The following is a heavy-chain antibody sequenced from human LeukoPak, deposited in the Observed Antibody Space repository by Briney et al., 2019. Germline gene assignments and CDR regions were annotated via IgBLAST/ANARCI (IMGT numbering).Heavy chain of an antibody. CDR1: GGSISSSSYY. D-gene: IGHD4-17*01. V-gene: IGHV4-39*01. CDR2: IYYSGST. J-gene: IGHJ4*02. CDR3: ASLSRRRVTTQPKDSDY. Sequence: SSETLSLTCTVSGGSISSSSYYWGWIRQPPGKGLEWIGSIYYSGSTYYNPSLKSRVTISVDTSKNQFSLKLSSVTAADTAVYCCASLSRRRVTTQPKDSDYWGQGTLVTVSS.